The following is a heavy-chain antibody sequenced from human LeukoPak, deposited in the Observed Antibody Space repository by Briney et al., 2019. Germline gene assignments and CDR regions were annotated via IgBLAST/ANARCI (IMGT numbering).Heavy chain of an antibody. CDR3: AELGITMIGGV. D-gene: IGHD3-10*02. CDR2: ISSSGSTI. J-gene: IGHJ6*04. V-gene: IGHV3-48*04. Sequence: TGGSLRLSCAASGFTFSSYSMNWVRQAPGKGLEWVSSISSSGSTIYYADSVKGRFTISRDNAKNSLYLQMNSLRAEDMAVYYCAELGITMIGGVWGKGTTVTISS. CDR1: GFTFSSYS.